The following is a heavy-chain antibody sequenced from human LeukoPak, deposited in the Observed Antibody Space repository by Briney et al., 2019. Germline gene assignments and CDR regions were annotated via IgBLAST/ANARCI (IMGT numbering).Heavy chain of an antibody. CDR1: GFTFRSYG. CDR3: AKWSGDYPSYYLDY. J-gene: IGHJ4*02. D-gene: IGHD4-17*01. Sequence: GGSLRLSCAASGFTFRSYGLHWVRQAPGKGLEWVALIRSDGSSKNYADSVEGRFTISRDASENTVYLQMNSLRAEDTAVYSCAKWSGDYPSYYLDYWGQGTLVTVSS. V-gene: IGHV3-30*02. CDR2: IRSDGSSK.